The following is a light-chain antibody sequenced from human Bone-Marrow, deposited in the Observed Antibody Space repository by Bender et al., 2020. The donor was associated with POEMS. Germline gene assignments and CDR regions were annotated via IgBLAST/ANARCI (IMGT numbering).Light chain of an antibody. V-gene: IGLV2-23*02. CDR2: DVT. CDR3: CSYAGTPWI. Sequence: QSALTQPASVSGSPGQSITISCTGTSSDVGSYKFVSWYQQYPGQVPKLMIFDVTERPSGVPDRFSASKSGNTASLTISGLQAEDEADYYCCSYAGTPWIFGGGTRLTVL. CDR1: SSDVGSYKF. J-gene: IGLJ2*01.